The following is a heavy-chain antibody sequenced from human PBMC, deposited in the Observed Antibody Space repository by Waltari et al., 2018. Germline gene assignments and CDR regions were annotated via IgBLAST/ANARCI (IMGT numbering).Heavy chain of an antibody. D-gene: IGHD3-16*01. Sequence: QVQLQESGPGLVKPSETLSLTCTVSGDPISSYYWIRIRQPPGKGMEWIGYIYYRGSTNYNPSLKSRVTISVDTSKNQFSLKLSSVTAADTAVYYCARDWGPQPFDYWGQGTLVTASS. J-gene: IGHJ4*02. V-gene: IGHV4-59*01. CDR1: GDPISSYY. CDR3: ARDWGPQPFDY. CDR2: IYYRGST.